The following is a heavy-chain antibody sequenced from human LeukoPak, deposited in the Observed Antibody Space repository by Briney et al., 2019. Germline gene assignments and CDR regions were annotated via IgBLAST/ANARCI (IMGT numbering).Heavy chain of an antibody. CDR2: ISAYNGNT. V-gene: IGHV1-18*01. CDR1: GYTFTSYG. Sequence: GASVKVSCKASGYTFTSYGISWLRQAPGQGLEWMGWISAYNGNTNYAQKLQGRVTMTTDTSTSTAYMELRSSRSDDKAVYYGASDLPRGGYYESSGYSLLDYWGQGTLVTVS. J-gene: IGHJ4*02. D-gene: IGHD3-22*01. CDR3: ASDLPRGGYYESSGYSLLDY.